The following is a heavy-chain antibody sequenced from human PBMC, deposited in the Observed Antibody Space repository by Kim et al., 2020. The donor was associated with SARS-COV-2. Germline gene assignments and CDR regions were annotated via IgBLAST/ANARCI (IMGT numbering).Heavy chain of an antibody. J-gene: IGHJ5*02. Sequence: GESLKISCKGSGYSFTSYWISWVRQMPGKGLEWMGRIDPSDSYTNYSPSFQGHVTISADKSISTAYLQWSSLKASDTAMYYCARGPLRAAAGNSWFDPWGQGTLVTVSS. D-gene: IGHD6-13*01. CDR3: ARGPLRAAAGNSWFDP. V-gene: IGHV5-10-1*01. CDR2: IDPSDSYT. CDR1: GYSFTSYW.